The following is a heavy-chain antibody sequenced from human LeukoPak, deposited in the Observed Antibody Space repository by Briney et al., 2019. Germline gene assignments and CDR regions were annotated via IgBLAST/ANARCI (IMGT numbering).Heavy chain of an antibody. CDR1: GGSFSGYY. D-gene: IGHD3-10*01. CDR3: AEGETGIDSFDY. Sequence: SETLSLTCAVFGGSFSGYYWSWIRQPPGKGLEWIGEINHSGSTNYNPSLKSRVTISADMSKSQLSLRMTSVTAADTAVYYCAEGETGIDSFDYWGQGAPVTVSS. V-gene: IGHV4-34*01. J-gene: IGHJ4*02. CDR2: INHSGST.